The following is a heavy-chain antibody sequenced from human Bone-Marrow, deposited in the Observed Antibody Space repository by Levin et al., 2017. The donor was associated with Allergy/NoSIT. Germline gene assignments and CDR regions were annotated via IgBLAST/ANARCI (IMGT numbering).Heavy chain of an antibody. D-gene: IGHD7-27*01. CDR2: IDPGSTSI. V-gene: IGHV3-48*01. CDR3: TRDALTGSPDEAFDI. Sequence: GGSLRLSCAASEFSLNTYSMTWVRQAPGKGLEWISSIDPGSTSIYYADSVQGRFVISRDNAENSLFLQMSSLSAEDTAVYYCTRDALTGSPDEAFDIWGQGTMVTVSS. CDR1: EFSLNTYS. J-gene: IGHJ3*02.